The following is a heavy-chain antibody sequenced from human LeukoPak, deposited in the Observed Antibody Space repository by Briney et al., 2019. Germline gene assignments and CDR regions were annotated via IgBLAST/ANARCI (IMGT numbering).Heavy chain of an antibody. CDR1: GGSISNYY. Sequence: SETPSLTCTVSGGSISNYYWSWIRQPPGKGLEWIGHIYSSGSTTYSPSLKSRVTMSVDTSKNQFSLKLTSVTAADTAVYYCARLSIVGATAFDYWGQGTLVTVSS. CDR3: ARLSIVGATAFDY. V-gene: IGHV4-59*08. J-gene: IGHJ4*02. D-gene: IGHD1-26*01. CDR2: IYSSGST.